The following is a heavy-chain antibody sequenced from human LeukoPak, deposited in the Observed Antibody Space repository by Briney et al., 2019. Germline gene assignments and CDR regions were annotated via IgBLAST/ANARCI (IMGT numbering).Heavy chain of an antibody. Sequence: SETLSLTCTVSGGSISSSGYYWSWIRQYPGKGLEWIGYIYHSGVTNYNPSLKGRVVISVDTSKNQFSLRLSSVTAADTAVYYCARSYYGSGSRPYGMDVWGQGTTVTASS. CDR2: IYHSGVT. V-gene: IGHV4-30-4*08. CDR1: GGSISSSGYY. D-gene: IGHD3-10*01. J-gene: IGHJ6*02. CDR3: ARSYYGSGSRPYGMDV.